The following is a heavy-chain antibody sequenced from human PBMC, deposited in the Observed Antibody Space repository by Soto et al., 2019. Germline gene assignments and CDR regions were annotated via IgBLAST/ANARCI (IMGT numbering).Heavy chain of an antibody. CDR2: IVVGSGNT. V-gene: IGHV1-58*02. Sequence: GASVKVSCKASGLTFTSSAMQWVRQARGQRLEWIGWIVVGSGNTNYAQKFQERVTITRDMSTSTAYMELSSLRSEDTAVYYCAATQRRLRYFDLLDYWGQGTLVTVSS. CDR1: GLTFTSSA. J-gene: IGHJ4*02. D-gene: IGHD3-9*01. CDR3: AATQRRLRYFDLLDY.